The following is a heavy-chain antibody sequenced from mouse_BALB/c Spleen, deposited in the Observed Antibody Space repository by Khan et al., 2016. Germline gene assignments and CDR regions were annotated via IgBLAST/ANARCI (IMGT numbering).Heavy chain of an antibody. Sequence: EVQLVESGGGLVHPGGSLKLSCAASGFDFSRYWMSWVRQAPGKVLEWIGEINPDSYTINYTPSLKDKFIISRDNAKNTLYLQMSKVRSEDTALXYGAAAGYYGYLAYWGQGTLVTVSA. CDR3: AAAGYYGYLAY. CDR2: INPDSYTI. J-gene: IGHJ3*01. CDR1: GFDFSRYW. D-gene: IGHD1-1*01. V-gene: IGHV4-1*02.